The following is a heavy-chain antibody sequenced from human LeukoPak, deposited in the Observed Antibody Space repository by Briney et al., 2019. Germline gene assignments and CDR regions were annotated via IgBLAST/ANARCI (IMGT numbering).Heavy chain of an antibody. Sequence: GGSLRLSCAASGFTFSSYSMNWVRQAPGKGLEWVSSISSSSSYIYYADSVKGRFTISRDNAKNSLYLQMNSLRAEDTAVYYCARDLGSVVPLYYFDYWGQGTLVTVSS. V-gene: IGHV3-21*01. CDR3: ARDLGSVVPLYYFDY. D-gene: IGHD2-2*01. CDR2: ISSSSSYI. J-gene: IGHJ4*02. CDR1: GFTFSSYS.